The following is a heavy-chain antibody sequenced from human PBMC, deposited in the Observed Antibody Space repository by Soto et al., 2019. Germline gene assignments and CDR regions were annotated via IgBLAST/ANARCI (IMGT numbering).Heavy chain of an antibody. CDR2: FDPEDGET. D-gene: IGHD6-19*01. CDR1: GYTLTELS. V-gene: IGHV1-24*01. CDR3: STSRAGYSSCWYYCYYGMDV. Sequence: ASVKVSCKVSGYTLTELSMHWVRQAPGKGLEWMGGFDPEDGETIYAQKFQGRVTMTDDTSTDTAYMELSSLSSEGTAVYYCSTSRAGYSSCWYYCYYGMDVWGQGTTVTVSS. J-gene: IGHJ6*02.